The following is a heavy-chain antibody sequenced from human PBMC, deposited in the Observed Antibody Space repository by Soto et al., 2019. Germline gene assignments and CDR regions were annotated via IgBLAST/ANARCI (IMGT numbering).Heavy chain of an antibody. D-gene: IGHD1-20*01. CDR1: GFTFGSYA. CDR2: ISYDGSNK. J-gene: IGHJ6*02. Sequence: QVQLVESGGGVVQPGRSLRLSCAASGFTFGSYAMHWVRQAPGKGLEWVAIISYDGSNKYYADSVKGRFTISRDNSKNTLYLQMNSLRAEDTAVYYCAREEVSARKHYGLDVWGQGTTVTVSS. V-gene: IGHV3-30-3*01. CDR3: AREEVSARKHYGLDV.